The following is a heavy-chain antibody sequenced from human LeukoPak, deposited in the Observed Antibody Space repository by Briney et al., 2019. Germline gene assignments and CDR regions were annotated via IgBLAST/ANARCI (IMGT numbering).Heavy chain of an antibody. Sequence: GGSLRLSCAASGFAFSNNWMHWVRQAPGKGLLWVSRINSDGSSTSYADSVKARFTISRDNAKNTLYLQMNSLRAEDTAVYYCASSDWYAAFDIWGQGTMVTVPS. J-gene: IGHJ3*02. D-gene: IGHD3-9*01. CDR1: GFAFSNNW. V-gene: IGHV3-74*01. CDR3: ASSDWYAAFDI. CDR2: INSDGSST.